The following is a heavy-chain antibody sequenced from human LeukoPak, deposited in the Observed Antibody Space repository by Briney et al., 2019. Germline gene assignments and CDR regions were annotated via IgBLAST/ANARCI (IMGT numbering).Heavy chain of an antibody. D-gene: IGHD7-27*01. CDR3: ARARGALGHFDY. CDR1: GFTFSSYA. Sequence: GGSLRLSCAASGFTFSSYAMHWVRQAPGKGLEWVALTSYDGSNKYYADSVKGRFTISRDNSKNTLYLQMNSLRAEDSAVYYCARARGALGHFDYWGQGTLVTVSS. CDR2: TSYDGSNK. V-gene: IGHV3-30-3*01. J-gene: IGHJ4*02.